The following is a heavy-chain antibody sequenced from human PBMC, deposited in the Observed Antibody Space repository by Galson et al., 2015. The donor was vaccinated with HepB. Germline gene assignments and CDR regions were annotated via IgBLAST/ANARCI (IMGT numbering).Heavy chain of an antibody. J-gene: IGHJ1*01. CDR1: GYTLTELS. D-gene: IGHD2-15*01. V-gene: IGHV1-24*01. Sequence: SVKVSCKVSGYTLTELSMHWVRQAPGKGLEWMGGFDPEDGGTIYAQKFQGRVTMTEDTSTDTAYMELSSLRSEDTAVYYCATSIVVVVAATPGNFQHWGQGTLVTVSS. CDR2: FDPEDGGT. CDR3: ATSIVVVVAATPGNFQH.